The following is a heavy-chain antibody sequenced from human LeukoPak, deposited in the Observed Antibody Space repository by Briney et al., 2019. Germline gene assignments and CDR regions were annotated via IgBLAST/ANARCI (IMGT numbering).Heavy chain of an antibody. CDR3: ASLYYYDSSGYYGNDAFDI. D-gene: IGHD3-22*01. V-gene: IGHV1-2*02. CDR1: GYTFTGHY. J-gene: IGHJ3*02. CDR2: INPNSGGT. Sequence: GASVKVSCKASGYTFTGHYMHWVRQAPGQGLEWMGWINPNSGGTNYAQKFQGRVTMTRDTSISTAYMELSRLRSDDTAVYYCASLYYYDSSGYYGNDAFDIWGQGTMVTVSS.